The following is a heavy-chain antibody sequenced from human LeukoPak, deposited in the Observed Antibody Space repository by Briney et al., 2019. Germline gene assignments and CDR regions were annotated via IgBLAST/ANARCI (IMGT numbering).Heavy chain of an antibody. CDR1: GGSIRRSYCY. D-gene: IGHD3-16*01. CDR2: IYESGST. J-gene: IGHJ4*02. CDR3: ARSPLPYGAGRRSFAY. Sequence: SETLSLTCTVSGGSIRRSYCYWGWIRQTPGKGLEWIGSIYESGSTQYSPSLKSRLTVSVDTSKNQFSLNLTSVTATDTAVYYCARSPLPYGAGRRSFAYWGQGTLVTVSS. V-gene: IGHV4-39*01.